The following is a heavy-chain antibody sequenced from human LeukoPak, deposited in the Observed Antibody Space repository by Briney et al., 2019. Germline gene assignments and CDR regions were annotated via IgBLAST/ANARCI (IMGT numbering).Heavy chain of an antibody. Sequence: GASVKVSCKASGYTFTGYYMHWVRQAPGQGLEWMGWINPNSGGTNYAQKFQGRVTMTRDTSISTAYMELSRLRSDDTAVYYCACIVVVPAATLRAFDIWGQGTMVTVSS. CDR1: GYTFTGYY. V-gene: IGHV1-2*02. CDR2: INPNSGGT. D-gene: IGHD2-2*01. J-gene: IGHJ3*02. CDR3: ACIVVVPAATLRAFDI.